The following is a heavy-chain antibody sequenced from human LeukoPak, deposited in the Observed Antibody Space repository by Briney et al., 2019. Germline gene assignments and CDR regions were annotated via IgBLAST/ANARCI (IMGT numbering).Heavy chain of an antibody. CDR1: GGSISSGGYY. D-gene: IGHD3-22*01. Sequence: TLSLTCTVSGGSISSGGYYWSWIRQHPGKGLEWIGYIYYGGSTYYNPSLKSRVTISVDTSKNQFSLKLSSVTAADTAVYYCASCDSSDYYNFDYWGQGTLVTVSS. J-gene: IGHJ4*02. CDR3: ASCDSSDYYNFDY. V-gene: IGHV4-31*03. CDR2: IYYGGST.